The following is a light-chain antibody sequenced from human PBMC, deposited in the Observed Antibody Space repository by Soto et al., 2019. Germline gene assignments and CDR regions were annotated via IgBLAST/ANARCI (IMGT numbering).Light chain of an antibody. V-gene: IGKV3D-20*02. CDR2: GAS. CDR1: QTVSSNY. J-gene: IGKJ5*01. Sequence: EIIWTQSADTVSLSPGERCHVSCRASQTVSSNYLTWCQQRPGHAPRLLIYGASTRAAGITDRFSGSGSGKDFTLTISSLEPEDFGVYFCHQRNKVGQGTRLEIK. CDR3: HQRNK.